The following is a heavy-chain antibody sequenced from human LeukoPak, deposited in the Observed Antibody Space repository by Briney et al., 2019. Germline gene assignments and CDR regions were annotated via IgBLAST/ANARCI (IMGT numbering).Heavy chain of an antibody. CDR2: ISYDGSNK. Sequence: GGSLRLSCAASGFTFSSYGMHWVRQAPGKGLEWVAVISYDGSNKYYADSVKGRFTISRDNSKNTLYLQMNSLRAEDTAVYYCAKDVVRRYYYYGMDVWGQGTTVTASS. CDR3: AKDVVRRYYYYGMDV. J-gene: IGHJ6*02. V-gene: IGHV3-30*18. CDR1: GFTFSSYG.